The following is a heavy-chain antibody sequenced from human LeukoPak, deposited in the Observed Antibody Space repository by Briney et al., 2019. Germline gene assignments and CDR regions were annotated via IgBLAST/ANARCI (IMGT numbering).Heavy chain of an antibody. CDR1: GFTFSSYA. CDR2: ISYDGSNK. J-gene: IGHJ4*02. CDR3: ARAGGFAASGILDY. Sequence: GGSLRLSCAASGFTFSSYAMHWVRQAPGKGLEWVAVISYDGSNKYYADSVKGRFTISRDNSKNTLYLQMNSLRAEDTAVYYCARAGGFAASGILDYWGQGTLVTVSS. D-gene: IGHD3-3*01. V-gene: IGHV3-30*01.